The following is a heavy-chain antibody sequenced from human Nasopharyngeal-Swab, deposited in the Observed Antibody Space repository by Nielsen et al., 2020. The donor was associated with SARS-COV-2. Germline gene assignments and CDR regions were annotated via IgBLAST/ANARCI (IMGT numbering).Heavy chain of an antibody. CDR3: AKDGGLTTFPYYYYYGMDV. D-gene: IGHD4/OR15-4a*01. V-gene: IGHV3-23*01. CDR1: GFTFSNNW. CDR2: ISGSGGST. J-gene: IGHJ6*02. Sequence: GGSLRLSCAASGFTFSNNWMSWVRQAPGKGLEWVSAISGSGGSTYYADSVKGRFTISRDNSKNTLYLQMNSLRAEDTAVYYCAKDGGLTTFPYYYYYGMDVWGQGTTVTVSS.